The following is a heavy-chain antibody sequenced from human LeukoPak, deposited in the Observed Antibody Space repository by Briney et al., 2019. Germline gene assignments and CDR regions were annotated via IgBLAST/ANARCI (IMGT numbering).Heavy chain of an antibody. D-gene: IGHD3-16*02. CDR1: GFTFKSFA. V-gene: IGHV3-23*01. CDR2: ISGSDGSS. CDR3: AKSLGVGGYTRYKGFDQ. Sequence: GGSLRLSCAASGFTFKSFAMNWVRQAPGKGLEWVSSISGSDGSSHYADFVKGRFTISRDNSKNTLHLQMNSLRAEDTAVYYCAKSLGVGGYTRYKGFDQWGQGTLVTVSS. J-gene: IGHJ4*02.